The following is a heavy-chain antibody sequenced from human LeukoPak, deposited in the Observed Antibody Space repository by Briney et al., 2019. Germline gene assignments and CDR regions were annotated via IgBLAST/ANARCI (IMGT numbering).Heavy chain of an antibody. J-gene: IGHJ4*02. CDR3: ARDGTHHSWDY. CDR2: IIPILGIA. V-gene: IGHV1-69*04. CDR1: VGIFSSYA. Sequence: SVEVFCRASVGIFSSYAISWVRQARGQGLEWMGRIIPILGIANYAQKFQGRVTITADKSTSTAYMELSSLRSEDTAVYYCARDGTHHSWDYWGQGTLVTVSS. D-gene: IGHD1-1*01.